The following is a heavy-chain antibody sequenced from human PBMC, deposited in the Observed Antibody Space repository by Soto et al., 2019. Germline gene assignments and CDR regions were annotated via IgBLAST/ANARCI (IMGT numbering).Heavy chain of an antibody. D-gene: IGHD6-19*01. CDR1: GYTFTSYY. V-gene: IGHV1-46*01. J-gene: IGHJ3*02. CDR3: LFSYQWLSTRDAFDI. Sequence: GASVKVSCKASGYTFTSYYMHWVRQAPGQGLEWMGIINPSGGSTSYAQKFQGRVTMTRDTSTSTVYMELSSLRSEDTAVYYCLFSYQWLSTRDAFDIWGQGTMVTVSS. CDR2: INPSGGST.